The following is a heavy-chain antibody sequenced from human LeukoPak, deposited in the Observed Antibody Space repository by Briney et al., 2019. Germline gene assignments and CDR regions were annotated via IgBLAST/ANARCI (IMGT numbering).Heavy chain of an antibody. D-gene: IGHD6-13*01. CDR2: LSAGGGNT. J-gene: IGHJ4*02. V-gene: IGHV3-23*01. CDR3: AKYRQQMGYMELDY. CDR1: GFTFSDYA. Sequence: GGSLRLSCAASGFTFSDYAMSWVRQAPGKGLEWVSSLSAGGGNTYYADSVQGRFTISRDNSKNTLYLHMNSPRVEDTAVYYCAKYRQQMGYMELDYWGQGTLVTVSS.